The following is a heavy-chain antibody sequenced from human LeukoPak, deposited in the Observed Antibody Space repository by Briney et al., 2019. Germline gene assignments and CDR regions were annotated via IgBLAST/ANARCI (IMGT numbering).Heavy chain of an antibody. V-gene: IGHV1-2*02. D-gene: IGHD3-10*01. CDR2: INPNSGGT. CDR1: GYTFTGYY. Sequence: ATVKDSCKASGYTFTGYYMHWVRQPPGQGLEWMGWINPNSGGTNYAQKFQGRVTMTRDTSISTAYMELNRLRSDDTAVYYCARDRDYGSGIFDYWGQGTLVTVSS. CDR3: ARDRDYGSGIFDY. J-gene: IGHJ4*02.